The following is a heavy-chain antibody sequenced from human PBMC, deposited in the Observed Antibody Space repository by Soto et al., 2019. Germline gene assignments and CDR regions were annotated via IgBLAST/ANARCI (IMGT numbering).Heavy chain of an antibody. Sequence: GSLRLSCAASGFTFSSYSMNWVRQAPGKGLEWVSSISSSSSYIYYADSVKGRFTISRDNAKNSLYLQMNSLRAEDTAVYYCARYRAVADYGMDVWGQGTTVTVSS. CDR3: ARYRAVADYGMDV. J-gene: IGHJ6*02. CDR2: ISSSSSYI. V-gene: IGHV3-21*01. D-gene: IGHD6-19*01. CDR1: GFTFSSYS.